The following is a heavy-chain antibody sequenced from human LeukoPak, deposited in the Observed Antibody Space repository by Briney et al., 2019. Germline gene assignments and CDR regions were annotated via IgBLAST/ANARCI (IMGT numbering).Heavy chain of an antibody. D-gene: IGHD5-24*01. CDR1: GYTFTSYA. CDR2: IIPIFGTA. J-gene: IGHJ4*02. Sequence: ASVKVSCKASGYTFTSYAMNWVRQAPGQGLEWMGGIIPIFGTANYAQKFQGRVTITADESTSAAYMELSSLRSEDTAVYYCARVQDGYNGYFDYWGQGTLVTVSS. CDR3: ARVQDGYNGYFDY. V-gene: IGHV1-69*13.